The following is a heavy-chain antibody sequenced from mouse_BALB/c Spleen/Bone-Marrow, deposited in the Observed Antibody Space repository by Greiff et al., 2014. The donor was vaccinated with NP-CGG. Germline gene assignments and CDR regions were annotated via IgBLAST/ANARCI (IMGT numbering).Heavy chain of an antibody. CDR1: GFNIKDTY. Sequence: DVKLQESGAEPVKPGASVKLSCTASGFNIKDTYMHWVKQRPEQGLEWIGRIDPANGNTKYDPKFQGKATITADTSSNTAYLQLSSLTSEDTAVYYCALYYYGSSGFAYWGQGTLATVSA. V-gene: IGHV14-3*02. J-gene: IGHJ3*01. D-gene: IGHD1-1*01. CDR3: ALYYYGSSGFAY. CDR2: IDPANGNT.